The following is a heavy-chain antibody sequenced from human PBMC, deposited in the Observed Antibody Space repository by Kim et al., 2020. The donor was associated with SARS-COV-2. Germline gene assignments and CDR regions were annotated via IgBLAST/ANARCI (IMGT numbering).Heavy chain of an antibody. J-gene: IGHJ6*02. CDR3: ARAPIVVVPAAMVYYYYGMDV. V-gene: IGHV3-74*01. Sequence: GGSLRLSCAASGFTFSSYWMHWVRQAPGKGLVWVSRINSDGSSTSYADSVKGRFTISRDNAKNTLYLQMNSLRAEDTAVYYCARAPIVVVPAAMVYYYYGMDVWGQGTTVTVSS. CDR1: GFTFSSYW. CDR2: INSDGSST. D-gene: IGHD2-2*01.